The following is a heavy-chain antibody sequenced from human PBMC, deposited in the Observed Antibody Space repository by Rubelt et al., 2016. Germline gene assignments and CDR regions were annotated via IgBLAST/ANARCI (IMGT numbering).Heavy chain of an antibody. CDR3: AKAPRGSSGWLNWFDP. Sequence: SGGGLVQPGGSLRLSCAVSGFTFSTTHMNWVRQAPGKGLEWVSYISGGSTAIYYADSVKGRFTISRDNAKNSLYLQMKSLRDEDTAVYYCAKAPRGSSGWLNWFDPWGQGTQVTVSS. CDR1: GFTFSTTH. J-gene: IGHJ5*02. D-gene: IGHD6-19*01. V-gene: IGHV3-48*02. CDR2: ISGGSTAI.